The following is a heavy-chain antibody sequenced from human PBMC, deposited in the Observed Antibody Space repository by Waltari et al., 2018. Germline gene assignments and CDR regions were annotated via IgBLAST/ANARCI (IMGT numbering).Heavy chain of an antibody. D-gene: IGHD6-19*01. CDR2: ISYDGSNK. J-gene: IGHJ4*02. CDR1: GFTFSSYG. Sequence: QVQLVESGGGVVQPGRSLRLSCAASGFTFSSYGMHWVRQAPGKGLEWVAVISYDGSNKYYADSVKGRFTISRDNSKNTLYRQMNSLRAEDTAVYYCAKDRGSGWYREVDYWGQGTLVTVSS. CDR3: AKDRGSGWYREVDY. V-gene: IGHV3-30*18.